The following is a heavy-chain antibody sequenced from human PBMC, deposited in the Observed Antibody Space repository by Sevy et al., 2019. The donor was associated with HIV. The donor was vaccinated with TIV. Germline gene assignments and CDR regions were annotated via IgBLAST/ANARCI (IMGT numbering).Heavy chain of an antibody. CDR3: ARDSAIAAAGTPFDY. J-gene: IGHJ4*02. D-gene: IGHD6-13*01. V-gene: IGHV3-48*01. Sequence: GGSLRLSCAASGFTFSTYSMNWVRQAPGKGLEWVSYISSSSGTIYYADSVKGRFTISRDNAKNSLYLQMNSLRAEDTAVYYCARDSAIAAAGTPFDYWGQGTLVTVSS. CDR1: GFTFSTYS. CDR2: ISSSSGTI.